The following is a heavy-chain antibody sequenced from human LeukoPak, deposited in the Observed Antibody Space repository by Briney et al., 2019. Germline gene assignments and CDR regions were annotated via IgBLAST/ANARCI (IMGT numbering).Heavy chain of an antibody. CDR2: INPNSGGT. CDR1: GYTFTGYY. D-gene: IGHD2-2*01. V-gene: IGHV1-2*02. Sequence: ASVKVSCKASGYTFTGYYMHWVRRAPGQGLEWMGWINPNSGGTNYAQKFQGRVTMTRDTSISTAYMELSRLRSDDTAVYYCARVPFDCSSTSCYPVYYYYYMDVWGKGTTVTVSS. CDR3: ARVPFDCSSTSCYPVYYYYYMDV. J-gene: IGHJ6*03.